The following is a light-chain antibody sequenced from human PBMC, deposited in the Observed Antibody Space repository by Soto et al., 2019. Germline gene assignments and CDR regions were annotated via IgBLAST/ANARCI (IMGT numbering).Light chain of an antibody. CDR1: QDVGKY. CDR2: KAS. V-gene: IGKV1-5*03. CDR3: QQYNSYPWT. J-gene: IGKJ1*01. Sequence: DIQMTQSPSTLSASVGERVILTCRASQDVGKYLSWYQQRPGKAAKGLITKASSVESGAPSSFSGSGSGTEFTLTIRSLQPEDVGTYYCQQYNSYPWTFGRGTKV.